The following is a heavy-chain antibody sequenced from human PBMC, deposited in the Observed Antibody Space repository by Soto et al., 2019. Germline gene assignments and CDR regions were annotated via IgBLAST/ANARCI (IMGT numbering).Heavy chain of an antibody. CDR2: IIPMIGMV. V-gene: IGHV1-69*02. CDR1: GDNLNSHS. CDR3: ATSRISPPGDTFDP. D-gene: IGHD3-16*01. J-gene: IGHJ5*02. Sequence: SVKVSCKASGDNLNSHSFSWVRQAPGQGLEWMGRIIPMIGMVNYGHEFQGRVTITADKSTNTAYMELSSLRSDDTAIYYCATSRISPPGDTFDPWGQGTLVTV.